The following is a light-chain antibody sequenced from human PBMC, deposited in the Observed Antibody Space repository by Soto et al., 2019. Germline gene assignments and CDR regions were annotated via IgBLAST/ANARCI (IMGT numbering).Light chain of an antibody. J-gene: IGKJ2*01. CDR2: GAS. CDR3: QQYNNWHPYT. Sequence: ELLMTQYPATLSVSPGESVTLSCRASRSVSSNLAWYQQKPCQAPRLLLYGASTSATGIPARFSGSGSGTEFTLTISSLQSEDFAVYYCQQYNNWHPYTFGQGTKLEIK. V-gene: IGKV3-15*01. CDR1: RSVSSN.